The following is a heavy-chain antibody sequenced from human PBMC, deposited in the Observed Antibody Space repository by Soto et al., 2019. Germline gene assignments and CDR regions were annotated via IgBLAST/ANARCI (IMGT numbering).Heavy chain of an antibody. Sequence: GASLKVCCKASGGTFSSYTISWVRQAPGQGLEWMGRIIPILGIANYAQKFQGRVTITADKSTSTAYMELSSLRSEDTAVYYCARAPLRGYFDLWGRGTLVTVSS. D-gene: IGHD2-15*01. CDR2: IIPILGIA. V-gene: IGHV1-69*02. CDR3: ARAPLRGYFDL. J-gene: IGHJ2*01. CDR1: GGTFSSYT.